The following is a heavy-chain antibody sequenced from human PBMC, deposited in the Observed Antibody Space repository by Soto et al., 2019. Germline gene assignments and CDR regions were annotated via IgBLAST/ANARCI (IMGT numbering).Heavy chain of an antibody. V-gene: IGHV2-70*01. CDR2: IDWDDDK. CDR1: GFSLGTSGMC. D-gene: IGHD1-26*01. J-gene: IGHJ6*02. Sequence: PTLVNPTQTLTLTCTFSGFSLGTSGMCVSWIRQPPGKALEWLALIDWDDDKYYSTSLKTRLTISKDTSKNQVVLTMTNMDPVDTATYYCARIPPWGVGATTHYYGMDVWGQGTTVTVSS. CDR3: ARIPPWGVGATTHYYGMDV.